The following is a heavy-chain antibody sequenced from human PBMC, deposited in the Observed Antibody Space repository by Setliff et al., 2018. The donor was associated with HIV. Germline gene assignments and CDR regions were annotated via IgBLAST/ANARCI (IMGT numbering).Heavy chain of an antibody. Sequence: PSETLSLTCTVSGGSISSYYWSWIRQPPGKGLEWIGYIYYSGSTNYNPSFKSRVTISVDTSKNQFSLKLSSVTAADTAVYYCARGVRGYGEIRYFFYYYYMDVWGKGTTVTVSS. V-gene: IGHV4-59*08. J-gene: IGHJ6*03. D-gene: IGHD3-9*01. CDR3: ARGVRGYGEIRYFFYYYYMDV. CDR2: IYYSGST. CDR1: GGSISSYY.